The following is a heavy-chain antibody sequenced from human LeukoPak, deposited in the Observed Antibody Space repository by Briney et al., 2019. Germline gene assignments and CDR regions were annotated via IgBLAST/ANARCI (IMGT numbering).Heavy chain of an antibody. J-gene: IGHJ6*02. CDR1: GGSFSGYY. CDR3: ARGRWVDSRGYPYGMDV. D-gene: IGHD3-22*01. V-gene: IGHV4-34*01. CDR2: INHSGST. Sequence: SETLSLTCAVYGGSFSGYYWSWIRQPPRKGLEWIGEINHSGSTNYNPSLKSRVTISVDTSKNQFSLKLSSVTAADTAVYYCARGRWVDSRGYPYGMDVWGQGTTVTVSS.